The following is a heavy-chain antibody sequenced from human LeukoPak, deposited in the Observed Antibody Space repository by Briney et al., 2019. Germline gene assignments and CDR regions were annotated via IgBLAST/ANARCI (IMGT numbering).Heavy chain of an antibody. CDR1: GFTFSSYG. V-gene: IGHV3-30*03. J-gene: IGHJ4*02. CDR3: ARDATFYYGSGSYDY. CDR2: ISYDGTEK. D-gene: IGHD3-10*01. Sequence: GGSLRLSCAASGFTFSSYGMHWVRQAPGKGLEWVSVISYDGTEKFYADSVKGRFTISRDNSKNTLYLQMNSLRDEDTAVYYCARDATFYYGSGSYDYWGQGALVTVSS.